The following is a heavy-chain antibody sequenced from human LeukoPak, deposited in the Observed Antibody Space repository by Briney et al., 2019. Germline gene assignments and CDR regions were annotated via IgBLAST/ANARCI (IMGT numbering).Heavy chain of an antibody. CDR3: AGASDYDSGGYYIGGTFDY. CDR2: ISGSGGST. D-gene: IGHD3-22*01. CDR1: GFTFSSYW. J-gene: IGHJ4*02. V-gene: IGHV3-23*01. Sequence: PGGSLRLSCAASGFTFSSYWMSWVRQAPGKGLEWVSSISGSGGSTDYADSVKGRFTISRDNSKKTLYLQMNSLRAEDTAVYYCAGASDYDSGGYYIGGTFDYWGQGTLVTVSS.